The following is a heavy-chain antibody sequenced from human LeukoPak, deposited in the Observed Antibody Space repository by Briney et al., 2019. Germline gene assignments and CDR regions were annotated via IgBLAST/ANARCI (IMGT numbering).Heavy chain of an antibody. J-gene: IGHJ6*02. V-gene: IGHV3-30-3*01. CDR1: GFTFSNYV. CDR3: ARVIRITKTTGMDV. Sequence: PGRSLRLSCVASGFTFSNYVMHWVRQAPGKGLEWVALISYDGSNENYADSVKGRFTISRDNSKNTLYLQMNSLRAEDTAVYYCARVIRITKTTGMDVWGQGTTVTVSS. CDR2: ISYDGSNE. D-gene: IGHD3-10*01.